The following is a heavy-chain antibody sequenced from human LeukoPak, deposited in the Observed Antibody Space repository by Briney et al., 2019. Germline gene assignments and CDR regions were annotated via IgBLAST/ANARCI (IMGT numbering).Heavy chain of an antibody. J-gene: IGHJ4*02. CDR1: GGSISNNNYY. V-gene: IGHV4-39*01. CDR2: IYYSGSP. Sequence: SETLSLTCTVSGGSISNNNYYWAWIRQPPGKGLECIGSIYYSGSPYYNPSLKSRVTISVDTSKNQFSLRLSSVTAEDTAVYYCATWRTAKTGFDYWGQGTLATVSS. CDR3: ATWRTAKTGFDY. D-gene: IGHD1-1*01.